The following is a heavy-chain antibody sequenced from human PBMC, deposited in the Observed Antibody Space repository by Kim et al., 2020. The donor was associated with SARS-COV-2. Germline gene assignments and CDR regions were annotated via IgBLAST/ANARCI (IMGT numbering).Heavy chain of an antibody. CDR2: ISCNSGNI. J-gene: IGHJ4*01. CDR1: GFTFGSYA. CDR3: AKDYASCSNDYFD. D-gene: IGHD2-8*01. V-gene: IGHV3-23*01. Sequence: GGSLRLSCAASGFTFGSYAMHWVRQAPGKGLEWVSVISCNSGNIDYADSVKGRFTISRDNSKNTLYLQMNSLRAEDTALYYCAKDYASCSNDYFD.